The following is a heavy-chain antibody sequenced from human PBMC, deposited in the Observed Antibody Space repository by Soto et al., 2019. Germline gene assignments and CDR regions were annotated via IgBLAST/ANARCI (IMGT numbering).Heavy chain of an antibody. Sequence: GGSLRLSCAASGFTFSSYAMHWVRQAPGKGLEWVAVISYDGSNKYYADSVKGRFTISRDNSKNTLYLQMNSLRAEDPAVYYCAREPISPLLWFGELLYGNYYYGMDVWGQGTTVTVSS. V-gene: IGHV3-30-3*01. J-gene: IGHJ6*02. D-gene: IGHD3-10*01. CDR2: ISYDGSNK. CDR1: GFTFSSYA. CDR3: AREPISPLLWFGELLYGNYYYGMDV.